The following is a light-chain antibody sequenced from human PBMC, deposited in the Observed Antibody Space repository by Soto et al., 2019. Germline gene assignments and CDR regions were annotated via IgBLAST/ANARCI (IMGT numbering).Light chain of an antibody. CDR1: QSVSSN. J-gene: IGKJ2*01. CDR3: QQYKNWPPYT. CDR2: GAS. V-gene: IGKV3-15*01. Sequence: IVMTQSPATLSVSPGERATLSCRASQSVSSNIAWYQQKPGQAPRLLIYGASTRATGIPARFSGSGSGTEFTLTISSLQSEDFAVYYCQQYKNWPPYTFGQGTKLEIK.